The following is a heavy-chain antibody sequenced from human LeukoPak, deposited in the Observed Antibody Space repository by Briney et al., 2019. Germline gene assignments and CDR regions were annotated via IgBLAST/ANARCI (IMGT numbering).Heavy chain of an antibody. CDR2: FDPSGST. Sequence: PSETLSLTCAVSGGSITTYSWSWIRQPAGKGLEWIGRFDPSGSTNYSPSLKSRVSMSVDTFKKQFSLKLSSVTAADTAVYYCARDLPGGDYYYYYLDVWGKGTTVTVSS. J-gene: IGHJ6*03. CDR3: ARDLPGGDYYYYYLDV. V-gene: IGHV4-4*07. CDR1: GGSITTYS. D-gene: IGHD2-2*01.